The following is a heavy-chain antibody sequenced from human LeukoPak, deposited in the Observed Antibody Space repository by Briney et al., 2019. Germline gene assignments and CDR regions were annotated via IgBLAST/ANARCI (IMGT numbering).Heavy chain of an antibody. D-gene: IGHD5-24*01. CDR1: GFTFSNYW. CDR2: IKQDRSEK. J-gene: IGHJ5*02. Sequence: GGSLRLSCAASGFTFSNYWMSWVRQAPGKGLEWVANIKQDRSEKYYVDSVKGRFTISRDNAKNTLYLQMNSLRAEDTAVYYCARDLNVEMATIGLYPWGQGTLVTVSS. V-gene: IGHV3-7*01. CDR3: ARDLNVEMATIGLYP.